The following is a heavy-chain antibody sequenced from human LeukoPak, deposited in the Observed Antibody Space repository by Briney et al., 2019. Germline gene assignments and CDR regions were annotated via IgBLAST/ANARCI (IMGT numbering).Heavy chain of an antibody. CDR1: GYTFTSYD. Sequence: ASVKVSCKASGYTFTSYDINWVRQATGQGREWMGWMNPNSGNTGYAQKFQGRVTMTRKTSISTAYMELSSLRSEDTAVYYCARVAGSSYGSGSYYRDYYYYGMDVWGQGTTVTVSS. D-gene: IGHD3-10*01. CDR3: ARVAGSSYGSGSYYRDYYYYGMDV. V-gene: IGHV1-8*01. CDR2: MNPNSGNT. J-gene: IGHJ6*02.